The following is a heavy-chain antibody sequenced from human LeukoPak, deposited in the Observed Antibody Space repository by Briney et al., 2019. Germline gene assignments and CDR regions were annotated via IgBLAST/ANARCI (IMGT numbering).Heavy chain of an antibody. Sequence: ASVKVSCKASGNTFTRYAINWVRQATGQGLEWMGWINPNRGNTGYAQKFQGRVTLTRNTSISTAYMELANLRSEDTAVYYCTRGGLTTIHYWGQGTLVTVSS. V-gene: IGHV1-8*01. CDR3: TRGGLTTIHY. D-gene: IGHD4-11*01. J-gene: IGHJ4*02. CDR1: GNTFTRYA. CDR2: INPNRGNT.